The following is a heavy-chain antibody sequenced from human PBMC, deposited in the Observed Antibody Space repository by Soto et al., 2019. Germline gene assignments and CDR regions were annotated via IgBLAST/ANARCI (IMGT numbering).Heavy chain of an antibody. CDR3: AKDRGWGFGDGRGYHYYGMDV. Sequence: GESLRLSCAASGFTFSSYGMHWVRQAPGKGLEWVAVISYDGSNKYYADSVKGRFTISRDNSKNTLYLQMNSLRAEDTAVYYCAKDRGWGFGDGRGYHYYGMDVWGQGTTVTVSS. CDR1: GFTFSSYG. D-gene: IGHD3-10*01. V-gene: IGHV3-30*18. CDR2: ISYDGSNK. J-gene: IGHJ6*02.